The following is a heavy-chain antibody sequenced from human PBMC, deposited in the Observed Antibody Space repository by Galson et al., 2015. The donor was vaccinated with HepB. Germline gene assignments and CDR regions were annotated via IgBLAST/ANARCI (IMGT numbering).Heavy chain of an antibody. D-gene: IGHD4-17*01. CDR2: ISAYNGNT. CDR1: GYTFTSYG. J-gene: IGHJ4*02. CDR3: ARDLRSGYGDRYYFDY. Sequence: SCAASGYTFTSYGISWVRQAPGQGLEWMGWISAYNGNTNYAQKPQGRVTMTTDTSTSTAYMELRSLRSDDTAVYYCARDLRSGYGDRYYFDYWGQGTLVTVSS. V-gene: IGHV1-18*01.